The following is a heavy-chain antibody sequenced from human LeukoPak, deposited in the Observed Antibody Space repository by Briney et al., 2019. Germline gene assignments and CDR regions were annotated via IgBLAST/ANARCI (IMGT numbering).Heavy chain of an antibody. V-gene: IGHV4-61*01. J-gene: IGHJ5*02. CDR3: ARSPYYDFLDWFDP. CDR2: IYYSGST. CDR1: GGSVSSGSYY. D-gene: IGHD3-3*01. Sequence: SETLSLTYTVSGGSVSSGSYYWSWIRQPPGKGLEWIGYIYYSGSTNYNPSLKSRVTISVDTSKNQFSLKLSSVTAADTAVYYCARSPYYDFLDWFDPWGQGTLVTVSS.